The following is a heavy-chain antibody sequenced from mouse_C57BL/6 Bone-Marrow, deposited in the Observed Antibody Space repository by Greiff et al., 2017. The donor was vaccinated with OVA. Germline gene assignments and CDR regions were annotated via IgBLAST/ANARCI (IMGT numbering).Heavy chain of an antibody. D-gene: IGHD2-2*01. CDR2: INYDGSST. CDR1: GFTFSDYY. V-gene: IGHV5-16*01. J-gene: IGHJ2*01. CDR3: ARADYGYVFDY. Sequence: DVMLVESGGGLVQPGSSMKLSCTASGFTFSDYYMAWVRQVPEKGLEWVANINYDGSSTYYLDSLKSRFIISRDNAKNILYLQMSSLKSEDTATYYCARADYGYVFDYWGQGATLTVSS.